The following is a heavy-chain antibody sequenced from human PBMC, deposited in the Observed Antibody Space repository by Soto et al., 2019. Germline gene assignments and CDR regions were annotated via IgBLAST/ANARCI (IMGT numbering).Heavy chain of an antibody. J-gene: IGHJ6*02. CDR2: IIPISGTA. D-gene: IGHD2-2*01. CDR3: ARSQGSSTSLEIYYYYYYGMDV. CDR1: EGTSTTNA. V-gene: IGHV1-69*01. Sequence: QVQLVQSGAEVKKPGPPVKVSCKAPEGTSTTNAIAGWGQAPGQGFKGMGGIIPISGTATYAQKFQGRVTITADESTSTAYMELSSLRSEDTAVYYCARSQGSSTSLEIYYYYYYGMDVWGQGTTVTVSS.